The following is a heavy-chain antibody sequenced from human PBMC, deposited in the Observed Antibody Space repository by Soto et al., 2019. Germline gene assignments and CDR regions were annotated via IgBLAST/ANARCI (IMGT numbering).Heavy chain of an antibody. CDR3: ARVSGQSRFTSSWIHLNY. CDR1: GYTFTSYA. J-gene: IGHJ4*02. CDR2: INAGNGNT. V-gene: IGHV1-3*01. D-gene: IGHD5-18*01. Sequence: ASVKVSCKASGYTFTSYAMHSAHQAPGQRLEWMGWINAGNGNTKYSQKFQGRVTITRDTASSTAYMELSSLRSEDTAVYYCARVSGQSRFTSSWIHLNYWGQGPLVTVSP.